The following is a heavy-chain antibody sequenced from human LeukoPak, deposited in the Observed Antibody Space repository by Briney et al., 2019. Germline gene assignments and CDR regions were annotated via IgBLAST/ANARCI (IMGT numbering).Heavy chain of an antibody. CDR2: INHSGSS. D-gene: IGHD1-1*01. CDR3: ARGVGLTQGGTFDY. CDR1: GGSFSGYY. Sequence: SETLSLTCAVYGGSFSGYYWSWIRQPPGKGLEWIGEINHSGSSKYIPSLKSRVTISVDTSKNQLSLKLSSVTAADTAVYYCARGVGLTQGGTFDYWGQGTLVTVSS. V-gene: IGHV4-34*01. J-gene: IGHJ4*02.